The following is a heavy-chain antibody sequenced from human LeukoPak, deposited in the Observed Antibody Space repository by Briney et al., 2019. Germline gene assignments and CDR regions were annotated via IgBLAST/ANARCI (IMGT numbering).Heavy chain of an antibody. CDR1: RFTFSNYW. Sequence: PGGSLRLSCAASRFTFSNYWMSWVRQAPGKGLEWVANIKQDGSEEHYVDSVKGRFSISRDNAENSLYLQMNSLRAEDTAVYYCARDGRSTNYYYYYMDVWGKGTTVTVSS. V-gene: IGHV3-7*01. CDR3: ARDGRSTNYYYYYMDV. CDR2: IKQDGSEE. D-gene: IGHD2-15*01. J-gene: IGHJ6*03.